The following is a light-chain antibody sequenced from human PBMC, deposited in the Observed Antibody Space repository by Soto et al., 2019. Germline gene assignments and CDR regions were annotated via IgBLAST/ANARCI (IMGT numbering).Light chain of an antibody. J-gene: IGKJ4*01. V-gene: IGKV1-39*01. Sequence: DIQMTQSPSSLSASVGDRVTITCRASQSISSYLNWYQQKPGKAPKLLIYAASSLQSGVPSRFSGSGSGTDFTLTISSLQPEDFAVYYCQQYGSSRLTFGGGTKVDIK. CDR3: QQYGSSRLT. CDR1: QSISSY. CDR2: AAS.